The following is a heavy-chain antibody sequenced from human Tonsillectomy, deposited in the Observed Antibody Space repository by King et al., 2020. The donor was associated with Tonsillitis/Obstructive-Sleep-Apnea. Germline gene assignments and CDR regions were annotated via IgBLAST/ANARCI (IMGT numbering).Heavy chain of an antibody. D-gene: IGHD2-2*02. CDR2: IWYDGSNK. V-gene: IGHV3-33*01. J-gene: IGHJ6*03. Sequence: VQLVESGGGVVQPGRSLRLSCAASGFTFSSYGMHWVRQAPGKGLEWVAVIWYDGSNKYYADSVKGRFTISRDNSKNTLYLQMNSLRAEDTAVYYCAGRGYCSSTSCYTSGYYYYYYMDVWGKGTTVTVSS. CDR1: GFTFSSYG. CDR3: AGRGYCSSTSCYTSGYYYYYYMDV.